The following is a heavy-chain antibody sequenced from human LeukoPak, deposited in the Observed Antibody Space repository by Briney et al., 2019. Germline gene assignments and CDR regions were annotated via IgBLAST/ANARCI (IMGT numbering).Heavy chain of an antibody. CDR1: GYSFTSYW. J-gene: IGHJ4*02. V-gene: IGHV5-51*01. CDR3: ARVKYWFGELFFDY. D-gene: IGHD3-10*01. CDR2: IYPGDPDT. Sequence: GESLKISCKGSGYSFTSYWIGWVRQMPGKGLEWMGIIYPGDPDTRYSPSFQGQVTISADKSISTAYLQWSSLKASGTAMYYCARVKYWFGELFFDYWGQGTLVTVSS.